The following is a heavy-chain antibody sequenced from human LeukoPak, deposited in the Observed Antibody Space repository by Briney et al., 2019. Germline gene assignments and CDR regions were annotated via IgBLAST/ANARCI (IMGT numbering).Heavy chain of an antibody. V-gene: IGHV1-24*01. Sequence: ASVKVSCKVSGYTLTELSMHWVRQAPGKGLEWMGGFDPEDGETIYAQKFQGRVTMTKDTSTDTAYMELSSLRSEDTAVYYCATGADDDYGDYRRGAGAFDIWGQGTMVTVSS. CDR2: FDPEDGET. J-gene: IGHJ3*02. CDR3: ATGADDDYGDYRRGAGAFDI. CDR1: GYTLTELS. D-gene: IGHD4-17*01.